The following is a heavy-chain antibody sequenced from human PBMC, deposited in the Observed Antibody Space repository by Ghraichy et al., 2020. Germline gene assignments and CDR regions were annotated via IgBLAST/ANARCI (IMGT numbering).Heavy chain of an antibody. V-gene: IGHV4-34*01. D-gene: IGHD3-3*01. CDR3: ARAGLITIFGVVINDYYYYYGMDV. J-gene: IGHJ6*02. CDR2: INHSGST. CDR1: GGSFSGYY. Sequence: SETLSLTCAVYGGSFSGYYWSWIRQPPGKGLEWIGEINHSGSTNYNPSLKSRVTISVDTSKNQFSLKLSSVTAADTAVYYCARAGLITIFGVVINDYYYYYGMDVWGQGTTVTVSS.